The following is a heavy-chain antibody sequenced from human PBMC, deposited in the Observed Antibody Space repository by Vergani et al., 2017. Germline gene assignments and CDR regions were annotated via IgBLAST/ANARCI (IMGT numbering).Heavy chain of an antibody. V-gene: IGHV4-39*01. Sequence: QLQLQESGPGLVKHSETLSLTCTVSGGSISSSSYYWGWIRQPPGKGLEWIGRIYYSGSTYYNPSLKNRVTISVDTSKNQFSLKLSSVTAADTAVYYCARRGKAVFDYWGQGTLVTVSS. CDR1: GGSISSSSYY. D-gene: IGHD6-19*01. J-gene: IGHJ4*02. CDR3: ARRGKAVFDY. CDR2: IYYSGST.